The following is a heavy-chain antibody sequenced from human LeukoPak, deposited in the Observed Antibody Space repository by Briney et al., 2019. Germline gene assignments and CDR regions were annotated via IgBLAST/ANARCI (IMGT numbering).Heavy chain of an antibody. D-gene: IGHD3-22*01. CDR3: ARDSSGYWNAPFDY. Sequence: SETLCLTCTVSGGSMSSGDYYWSWIRQPPGKGLEWIGYICYSGSTYYNPSLKSRVTISVDTSKNQFSLKLSSVTAADTAVYYCARDSSGYWNAPFDYWGQGTLVTVSS. CDR2: ICYSGST. V-gene: IGHV4-30-4*01. J-gene: IGHJ4*02. CDR1: GGSMSSGDYY.